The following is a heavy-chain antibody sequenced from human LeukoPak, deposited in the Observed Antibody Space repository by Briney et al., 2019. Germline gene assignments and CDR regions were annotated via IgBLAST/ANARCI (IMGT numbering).Heavy chain of an antibody. D-gene: IGHD3-9*01. Sequence: GGSLRLSCAASGFTFSSYGTHWVRQAPGKGLEWVAVISYDGSNKYYADSVKGRFTISRDNSKNTLYLQMNSLRAEDTAVYYCAKDPERYFDWLSDTRDYGMDVWGKGTTVTVSS. CDR2: ISYDGSNK. CDR1: GFTFSSYG. CDR3: AKDPERYFDWLSDTRDYGMDV. J-gene: IGHJ6*04. V-gene: IGHV3-30*18.